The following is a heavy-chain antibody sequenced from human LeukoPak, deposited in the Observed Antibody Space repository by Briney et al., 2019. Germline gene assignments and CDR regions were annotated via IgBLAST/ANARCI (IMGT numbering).Heavy chain of an antibody. D-gene: IGHD7-27*01. J-gene: IGHJ5*02. V-gene: IGHV1-69*06. CDR3: ARRNWGNWFDP. CDR1: GGTFSSYA. CDR2: IIPIFGTA. Sequence: ASVKVSCKASGGTFSSYAISWVRQAPGQGLEWMGGIIPIFGTANYAQKLQGRVTITADKSTSTAYMELSSLRSEDTAVYYCARRNWGNWFDPWGQGTLVTVSS.